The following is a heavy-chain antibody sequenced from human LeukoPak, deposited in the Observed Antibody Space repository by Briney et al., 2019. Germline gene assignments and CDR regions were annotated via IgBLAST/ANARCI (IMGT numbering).Heavy chain of an antibody. V-gene: IGHV5-51*01. CDR2: IYPGDSDT. CDR3: ARRGSTWSLDS. Sequence: GESLKISCKGSGYSFTTYWIGWVRQMPGKGLEWMGIIYPGDSDTRYSPSFQGQVTFSADRSISTAYLQWSSLKASDTAMYYCARRGSTWSLDSWGQGTLVTVSS. J-gene: IGHJ4*02. CDR1: GYSFTTYW. D-gene: IGHD6-13*01.